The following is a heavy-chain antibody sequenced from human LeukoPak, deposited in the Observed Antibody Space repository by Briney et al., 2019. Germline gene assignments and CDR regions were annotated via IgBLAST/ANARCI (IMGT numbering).Heavy chain of an antibody. J-gene: IGHJ6*03. CDR1: GGSISSSSYY. Sequence: SETLSLTCTASGGSISSSSYYWGWIRQPPGKGLEWIGSIYYSGSTYYNPSLKSRVTISVDTSKNQFSLKLSSVTAADTAVYYCATQAYYYYYMDVWGKGTTVTVSS. CDR2: IYYSGST. V-gene: IGHV4-39*01. CDR3: ATQAYYYYYMDV.